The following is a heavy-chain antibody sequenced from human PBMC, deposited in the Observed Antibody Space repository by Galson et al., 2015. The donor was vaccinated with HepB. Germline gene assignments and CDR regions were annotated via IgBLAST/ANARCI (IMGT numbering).Heavy chain of an antibody. V-gene: IGHV3-53*01. D-gene: IGHD4-17*01. Sequence: LRLSCAASGFTVSSNYMSWVRQAPGKGLEWVSVIYSGGSTYYADSVKGRFTISRDNSKNTLYLQMNSLRAEDTAVYYCARDRGDYADYYYGMDVWGQGTTVTVSS. J-gene: IGHJ6*02. CDR3: ARDRGDYADYYYGMDV. CDR1: GFTVSSNY. CDR2: IYSGGST.